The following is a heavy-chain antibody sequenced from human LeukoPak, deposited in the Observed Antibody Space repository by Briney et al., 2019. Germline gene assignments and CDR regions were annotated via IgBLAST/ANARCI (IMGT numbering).Heavy chain of an antibody. J-gene: IGHJ5*02. Sequence: SETLSLTCVVSGYSISNDYYWGWIRQPPGKGLEWIGNIYHSGGSYYDPSLKSRVTILVDTSKNQFSLKLSSVTAADTAVYYCAKAGTTGIHHWFDPWGQGNLVTVSS. D-gene: IGHD1-1*01. CDR1: GYSISNDYY. CDR3: AKAGTTGIHHWFDP. CDR2: IYHSGGS. V-gene: IGHV4-38-2*01.